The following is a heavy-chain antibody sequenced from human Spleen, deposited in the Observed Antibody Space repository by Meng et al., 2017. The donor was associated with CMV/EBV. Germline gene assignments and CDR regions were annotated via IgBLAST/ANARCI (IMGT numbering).Heavy chain of an antibody. CDR3: ARDDSTGYYYFDS. D-gene: IGHD3-22*01. J-gene: IGHJ4*02. CDR2: VTNDGRAT. V-gene: IGHV3-74*01. CDR1: GFSFSAYW. Sequence: CAASGFSFSAYWMHWVRQVPGKGLMWVSRVTNDGRATYADSVKGRFTISRDDATSTLYLQMTSLRAEDTAVYYCARDDSTGYYYFDSWGQGTLVTVSS.